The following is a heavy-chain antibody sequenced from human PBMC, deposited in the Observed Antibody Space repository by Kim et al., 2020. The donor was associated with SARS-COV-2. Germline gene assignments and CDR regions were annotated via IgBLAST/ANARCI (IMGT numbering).Heavy chain of an antibody. CDR1: GYSFTNNW. D-gene: IGHD3-22*01. Sequence: GESLKISCKGSGYSFTNNWIGWVRQMPGKGLAWMGIIYLGDSNTKYSPSFQGQVTFSADKSINTAYLQWSSLKASDTAMYYCGSYRTLIEGAGYGMDVWGQGTTVTVSS. J-gene: IGHJ6*02. CDR3: GSYRTLIEGAGYGMDV. V-gene: IGHV5-51*01. CDR2: IYLGDSNT.